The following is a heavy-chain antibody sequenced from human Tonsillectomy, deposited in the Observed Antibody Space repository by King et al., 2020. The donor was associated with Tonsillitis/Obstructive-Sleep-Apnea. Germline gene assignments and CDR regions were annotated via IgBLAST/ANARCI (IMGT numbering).Heavy chain of an antibody. CDR1: GYSFTSYW. CDR3: ARSWYSSGWPLFDY. D-gene: IGHD6-19*01. CDR2: IYPGDSDT. Sequence: QLVQSGAEVKKPGESLKISCKGSGYSFTSYWIGWVRQMPGKGREWMGLIYPGDSDTRHSPSFQGQVTIPADKSISTAYLQWSSLKASDTAMYYCARSWYSSGWPLFDYWGPGTLGTVSS. J-gene: IGHJ4*02. V-gene: IGHV5-51*03.